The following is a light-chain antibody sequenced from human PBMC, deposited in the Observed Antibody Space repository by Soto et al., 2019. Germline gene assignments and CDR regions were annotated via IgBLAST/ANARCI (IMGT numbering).Light chain of an antibody. CDR1: QSVASN. CDR3: QQYHNWPPQYT. J-gene: IGKJ2*01. Sequence: EIVMTQSPASLSVSPGDGATLSCRASQSVASNVAWYQQKPGQGPRLLIHGASTRAVGVPARFSGSVSGTDFTLTINSLQSEDFAVYYCQQYHNWPPQYTFGQGTKLHIK. CDR2: GAS. V-gene: IGKV3-15*01.